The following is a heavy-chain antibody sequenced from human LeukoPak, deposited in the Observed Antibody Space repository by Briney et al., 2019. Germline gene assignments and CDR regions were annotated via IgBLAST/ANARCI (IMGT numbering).Heavy chain of an antibody. D-gene: IGHD6-25*01. CDR1: GGSISSGDYY. CDR2: IYYSGST. V-gene: IGHV4-30-4*01. CDR3: ARQGPGISATGFDP. J-gene: IGHJ5*02. Sequence: SETLSLTCTVSGGSISSGDYYWSWIRQPPGKGLEWIGYIYYSGSTYYNPSLKSRVTMSVDKSQNQFSLKLSSVTAADTAVYYCARQGPGISATGFDPWGQGTLVTVSS.